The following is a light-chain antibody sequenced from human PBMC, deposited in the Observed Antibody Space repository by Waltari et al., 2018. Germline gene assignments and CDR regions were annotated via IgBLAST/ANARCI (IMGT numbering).Light chain of an antibody. CDR1: VLAKKY. CDR3: YSAADNNLRV. Sequence: SYELTQPSSVSVSPGQTARITCSGDVLAKKYARWFQQKPGQAPVLGIYKDSERPSGIPERFSGSSSGTTVTLTISGAQVEDEADYYCYSAADNNLRVFGGGTQLTVL. CDR2: KDS. J-gene: IGLJ7*01. V-gene: IGLV3-27*01.